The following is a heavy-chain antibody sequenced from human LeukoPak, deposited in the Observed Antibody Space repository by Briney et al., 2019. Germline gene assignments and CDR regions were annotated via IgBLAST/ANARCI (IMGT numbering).Heavy chain of an antibody. D-gene: IGHD3-3*01. CDR3: AKDYDFGGWVTGGYYYGMDV. J-gene: IGHJ6*02. CDR1: GFTFDDYA. V-gene: IGHV3-9*01. CDR2: ISWNSGSI. Sequence: PGRSLRLSCAASGFTFDDYAMHWVRQAPGKGLEWVSGISWNSGSIGYADSVKGRFTISRDNAKNSLYLQMNSLRAEDTALYYCAKDYDFGGWVTGGYYYGMDVWGQGTTVTVSS.